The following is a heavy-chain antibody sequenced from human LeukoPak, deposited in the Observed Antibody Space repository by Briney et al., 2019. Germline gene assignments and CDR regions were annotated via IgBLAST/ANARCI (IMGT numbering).Heavy chain of an antibody. V-gene: IGHV1-8*01. CDR2: MNPNSGNT. CDR1: GYTLNGYG. J-gene: IGHJ6*02. CDR3: ARGSRVRRAAHV. Sequence: APLKVSSKTSGYTLNGYGINWVRQATGQGLEWMGWMNPNSGNTGYAQKFQGRVTMTRNTSISTAYMELSSLRSEDTAVYYCARGSRVRRAAHVWGQGTTVTVSS.